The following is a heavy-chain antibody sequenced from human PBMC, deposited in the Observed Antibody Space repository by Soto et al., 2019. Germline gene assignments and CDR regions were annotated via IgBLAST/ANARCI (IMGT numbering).Heavy chain of an antibody. D-gene: IGHD2-2*01. CDR3: ARVGGGRYCSSTSCQTSFDY. CDR1: GGSLSGYY. CDR2: INHSGST. J-gene: IGHJ4*02. Sequence: SETLSLTCAVYGGSLSGYYWSWIRQPPGKGLEWIGEINHSGSTNYNPSLKSRVTISVDTSKNQFSLKLSSVTAADTAVYYCARVGGGRYCSSTSCQTSFDYWGQGTLVTVSS. V-gene: IGHV4-34*01.